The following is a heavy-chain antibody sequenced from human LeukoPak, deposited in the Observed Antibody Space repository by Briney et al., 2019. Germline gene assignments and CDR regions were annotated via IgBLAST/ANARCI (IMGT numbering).Heavy chain of an antibody. CDR2: IYTSGST. Sequence: SETLSLTCTVSGGSISSYYWSWIRQPAGKGLEWIGRIYTSGSTNYNPSLKSRVTMSVDTSKNQFSLRLSSVTAADTAVYYCARDRYSSGWYKGYYGMDVWGQGTTVTVSS. V-gene: IGHV4-4*07. J-gene: IGHJ6*02. CDR3: ARDRYSSGWYKGYYGMDV. D-gene: IGHD6-19*01. CDR1: GGSISSYY.